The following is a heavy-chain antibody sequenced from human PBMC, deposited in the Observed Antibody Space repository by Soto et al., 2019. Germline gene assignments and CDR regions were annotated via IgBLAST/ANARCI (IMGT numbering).Heavy chain of an antibody. V-gene: IGHV4-31*03. CDR2: IYNSGST. Sequence: SETLSLTCTVPGGSISSGDYYWSWIRQHPGKGLEWIGHIYNSGSTYYNPSLKSRVTISVDTSKNQFSLKLTSVTAADTAVYYCARDKITGLFDYWGQGTLVTVS. CDR3: ARDKITGLFDY. D-gene: IGHD2-8*02. J-gene: IGHJ4*02. CDR1: GGSISSGDYY.